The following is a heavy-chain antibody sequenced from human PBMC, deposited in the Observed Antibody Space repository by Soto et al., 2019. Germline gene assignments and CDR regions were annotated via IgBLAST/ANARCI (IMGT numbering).Heavy chain of an antibody. Sequence: KSSETLSLTCTVSGGSISSYYWSWIRQPPGNGLEWIGYIYYSGSTNYNPSLKSRVTISVDTSKNQFSLKLSSVTAADTAVYYCARDREYYYGSGSYYRPNAFDIWGQGTMVTVSS. CDR3: ARDREYYYGSGSYYRPNAFDI. CDR2: IYYSGST. V-gene: IGHV4-59*01. CDR1: GGSISSYY. D-gene: IGHD3-10*01. J-gene: IGHJ3*02.